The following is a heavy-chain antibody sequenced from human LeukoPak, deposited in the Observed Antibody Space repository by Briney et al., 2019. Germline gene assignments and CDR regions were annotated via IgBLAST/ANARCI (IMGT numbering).Heavy chain of an antibody. J-gene: IGHJ4*02. CDR1: GFTFDDYA. Sequence: PGGSLRLSCAASGFTFDDYAMHWVRQAPGKGLEWVSGISWNSGSIGYADSVKGRFTISRDNAKNSLYLQMNSLRAEDTAVYYCANSYDSSIGGQGTLVTVSS. CDR3: ANSYDSSI. V-gene: IGHV3-9*01. D-gene: IGHD3-22*01. CDR2: ISWNSGSI.